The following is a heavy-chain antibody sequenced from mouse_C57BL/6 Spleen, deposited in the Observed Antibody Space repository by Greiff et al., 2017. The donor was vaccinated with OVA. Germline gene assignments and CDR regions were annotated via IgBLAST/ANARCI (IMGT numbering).Heavy chain of an antibody. Sequence: DVKLQESGPGMVKPSQSLSLTCTVTGYSITSGYDWHWIRHFPGNKLEWMGYISYSGSTNYNPSLKSRISITHDTSKNHFFLKLNSVTTEDTATYYCAREAYYGSSYGWFAYWGQGTLVTVSA. CDR2: ISYSGST. D-gene: IGHD1-1*01. CDR3: AREAYYGSSYGWFAY. J-gene: IGHJ3*01. CDR1: GYSITSGYD. V-gene: IGHV3-1*01.